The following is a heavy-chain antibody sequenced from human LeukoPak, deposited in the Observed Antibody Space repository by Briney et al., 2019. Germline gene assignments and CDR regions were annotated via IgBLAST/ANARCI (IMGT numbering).Heavy chain of an antibody. CDR1: GYTFTGYY. D-gene: IGHD5-24*01. J-gene: IGHJ6*02. Sequence: GASVKVSCKASGYTFTGYYMHWVRQAPGQGLEWMGWINPNSGGTNYAQKFQGRVTMTGDTSIRTAYMELSRLRSDDTAVYYCARSRISYNSGMDVWGQGTTVTVSS. CDR3: ARSRISYNSGMDV. CDR2: INPNSGGT. V-gene: IGHV1-2*02.